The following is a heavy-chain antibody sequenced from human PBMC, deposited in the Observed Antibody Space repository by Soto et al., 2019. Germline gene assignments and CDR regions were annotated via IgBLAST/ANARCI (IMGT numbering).Heavy chain of an antibody. V-gene: IGHV5-51*01. Sequence: PGESLKIACKGSGYSFTIYWIGWVRQMPGKGLEWMGIIYPGDSDTRYSPSFQGQVTISADKSISTAYLQWSSLKASDTAMYYCAXRVRYYGSGSYSDWFDPWGQGTLVTVSS. CDR1: GYSFTIYW. CDR2: IYPGDSDT. CDR3: AXRVRYYGSGSYSDWFDP. J-gene: IGHJ5*02. D-gene: IGHD3-10*01.